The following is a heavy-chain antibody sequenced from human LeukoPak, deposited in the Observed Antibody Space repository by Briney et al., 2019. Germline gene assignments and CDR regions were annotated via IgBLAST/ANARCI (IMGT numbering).Heavy chain of an antibody. CDR3: ARDRGRGHSYGPYYYYGMDV. D-gene: IGHD5-18*01. CDR1: GGSISSGGYY. CDR2: IYYSGST. V-gene: IGHV4-31*03. Sequence: SETLSLTCTVSGGSISSGGYYWSWIRQHPGKGLEWIGYIYYSGSTYYNPSLKSRVTISVDTSKNQFSLKLSSVTAADTAVYYCARDRGRGHSYGPYYYYGMDVWGQGTTVTVSS. J-gene: IGHJ6*02.